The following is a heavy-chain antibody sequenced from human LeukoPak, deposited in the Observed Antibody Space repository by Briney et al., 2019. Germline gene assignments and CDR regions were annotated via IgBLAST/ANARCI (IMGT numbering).Heavy chain of an antibody. CDR2: ISAYNGNT. Sequence: ASVKVSCKASGYTFTSYGISWVRQAPGQGLEWMGWISAYNGNTNYAQKLQGRVTMTTDTSTSTAYMELRSLRSDDTAVYYCARDSGWVSGSYYRKFDYWGLGTLVTVSS. CDR3: ARDSGWVSGSYYRKFDY. V-gene: IGHV1-18*01. D-gene: IGHD1-26*01. J-gene: IGHJ4*02. CDR1: GYTFTSYG.